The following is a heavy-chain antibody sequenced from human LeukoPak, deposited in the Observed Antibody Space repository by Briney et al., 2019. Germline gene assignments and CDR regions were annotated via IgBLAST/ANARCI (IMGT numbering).Heavy chain of an antibody. CDR2: INPNTGDT. CDR1: GYTFTAYF. V-gene: IGHV1-2*02. J-gene: IGHJ4*02. Sequence: ASVKVSCKAPGYTFTAYFLHWVGQAPGQRLEWMGGINPNTGDTESAQNFQGRVTMTRDTTISTAYLELTRLTSDDTAVYYCASYPRYVSTPPFDYWGQGTLVTVSS. CDR3: ASYPRYVSTPPFDY. D-gene: IGHD2-15*01.